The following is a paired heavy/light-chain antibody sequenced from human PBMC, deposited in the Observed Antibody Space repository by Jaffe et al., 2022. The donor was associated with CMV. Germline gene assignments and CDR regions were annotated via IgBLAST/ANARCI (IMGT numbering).Heavy chain of an antibody. Sequence: EVQLLESGGGLVQPGGSLRLSCAASGFSFSSYAMSWVRQGPGKGLEWVSSISGSGGITYYADSPKGRFTISRDNSKNTLYLQMNSLRAEDTAVYYCAKMVRIAAASPSYFDYWGQGTLATVSS. CDR3: AKMVRIAAASPSYFDY. V-gene: IGHV3-23*01. CDR2: ISGSGGIT. D-gene: IGHD6-13*01. J-gene: IGHJ4*02. CDR1: GFSFSSYA.
Light chain of an antibody. CDR1: QSVSTKY. CDR2: GAS. V-gene: IGKV3-20*01. Sequence: EIVLTQSPGTLSLSPGERATLSCRASQSVSTKYLAWYQQKPGQAPRLLIYGASTRATGIPDRFSGSGSGTEFTLTISRLEPEDFAVYYCQQYGSSPLTFGGGTKVEIK. J-gene: IGKJ4*01. CDR3: QQYGSSPLT.